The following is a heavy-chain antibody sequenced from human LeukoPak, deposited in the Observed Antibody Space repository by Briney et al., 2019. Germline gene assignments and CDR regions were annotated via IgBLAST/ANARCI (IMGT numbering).Heavy chain of an antibody. J-gene: IGHJ5*02. V-gene: IGHV4-39*01. CDR3: ARIGGMTTVRWFDP. Sequence: PSETLSLTCTVSGGSLSSVSHYWAWIRQPPGMALEWVGSVYYSGSTFYNPSLKSRVTISVDTSKNQFSLKLSSVTAPDPAVYYCARIGGMTTVRWFDPWGQGTLVTVSS. CDR1: GGSLSSVSHY. D-gene: IGHD4-17*01. CDR2: VYYSGST.